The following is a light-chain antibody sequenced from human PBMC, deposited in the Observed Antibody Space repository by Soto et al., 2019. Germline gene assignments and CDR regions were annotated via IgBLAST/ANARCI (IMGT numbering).Light chain of an antibody. CDR3: QSYDSSLSGVV. V-gene: IGLV1-40*01. Sequence: QLVLTQPPSVSGAPGQRVTISCTGSSSNIGAGYDVHWYQQLPGTAPKLLIYGNSNRPSGVPDRFSGSKSGTSASLAITGLQAEDEADYYCQSYDSSLSGVVCGGGTKLTVL. CDR2: GNS. CDR1: SSNIGAGYD. J-gene: IGLJ2*01.